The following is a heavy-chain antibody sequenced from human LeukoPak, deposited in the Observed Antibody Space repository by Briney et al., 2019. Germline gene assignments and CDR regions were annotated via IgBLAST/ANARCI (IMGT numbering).Heavy chain of an antibody. J-gene: IGHJ4*02. CDR1: GYTFSGYY. Sequence: ASVKVSCKASGYTFSGYYIHWVRQAPGQGLEWMGWINPNSGGTDYAQNFQGRVTMTRDTSISAAYMELSRLRSDDSAVYYCAGLAVAGTFDYWGQGTLVTVSS. V-gene: IGHV1-2*02. D-gene: IGHD6-19*01. CDR2: INPNSGGT. CDR3: AGLAVAGTFDY.